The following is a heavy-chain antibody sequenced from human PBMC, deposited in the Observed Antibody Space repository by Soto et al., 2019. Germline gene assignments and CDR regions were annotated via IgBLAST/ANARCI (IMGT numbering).Heavy chain of an antibody. J-gene: IGHJ6*02. CDR3: ARPIPTMLRGVIRVSFMDV. CDR2: ISAFDGNT. V-gene: IGHV1-18*01. Sequence: QVQLVQSGAEVKKPGASVKVSCQVSGYTFTRYGLSWVRQAPGQGLEWMGWISAFDGNTDYAQKFQGRVTMTIDTSTSTAYMDLRRLSSDDTAVYYCARPIPTMLRGVIRVSFMDVWGQGTTVTVSS. D-gene: IGHD3-10*01. CDR1: GYTFTRYG.